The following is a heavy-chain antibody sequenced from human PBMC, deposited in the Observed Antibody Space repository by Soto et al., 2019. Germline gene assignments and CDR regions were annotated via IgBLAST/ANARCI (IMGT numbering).Heavy chain of an antibody. CDR3: AKDKGVFNWATSYFDY. Sequence: GGSLRLSCAASGFTFSNYAMHWVRQAPGKGLEWVALTSYDGNNEYYTDSVKGRFTISRDDSKNTLFLQMNSPRPEDTAVYYCAKDKGVFNWATSYFDYWGQGALVTVSS. CDR1: GFTFSNYA. CDR2: TSYDGNNE. V-gene: IGHV3-30*18. D-gene: IGHD1-1*01. J-gene: IGHJ4*02.